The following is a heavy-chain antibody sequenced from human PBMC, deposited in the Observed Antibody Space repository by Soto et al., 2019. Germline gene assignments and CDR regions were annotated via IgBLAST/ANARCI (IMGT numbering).Heavy chain of an antibody. D-gene: IGHD2-15*01. V-gene: IGHV2-5*02. CDR1: GFSLSTHGVG. CDR3: AHAMLYCTGGSCSTWFDS. CDR2: IYWDDDK. J-gene: IGHJ5*01. Sequence: QITLKESGPTLVKPTQTLTLTCTFSGFSLSTHGVGVGWIRQPAGKALEWLALIYWDDDKRYSESLNSRLTITKDTSKNQVVLTMTNVDPVDTATYYCAHAMLYCTGGSCSTWFDSWGPGTLVTVSS.